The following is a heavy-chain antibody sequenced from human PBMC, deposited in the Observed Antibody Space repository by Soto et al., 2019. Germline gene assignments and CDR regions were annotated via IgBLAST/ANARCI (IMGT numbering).Heavy chain of an antibody. D-gene: IGHD1-26*01. CDR1: GYSFTSYW. CDR3: ARLISVGLYCYYGMDV. J-gene: IGHJ6*02. V-gene: IGHV5-51*01. CDR2: IYPGDSDT. Sequence: PGESLKISCKGSGYSFTSYWIGWVRQMPGKGLEWMGIIYPGDSDTRYSPSFQGQVTISADKSISTAYLQWSSLKASDTAMYYCARLISVGLYCYYGMDVWGQGTTVTVSS.